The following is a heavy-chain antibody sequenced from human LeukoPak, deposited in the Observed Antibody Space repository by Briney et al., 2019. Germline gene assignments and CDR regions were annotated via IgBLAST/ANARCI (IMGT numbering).Heavy chain of an antibody. V-gene: IGHV3-15*01. CDR3: TTGGYCTNGVCPRFDP. J-gene: IGHJ5*02. D-gene: IGHD2-8*01. CDR2: IKSKTDGGTT. CDR1: GFSFSDSY. Sequence: GGSLRLSCAASGFSFSDSYISWIRHVPGKGLEWVGRIKSKTDGGTTDYAAPVKGRFTISRDDSRNTLYLQMNSLKTEDTAVYYCTTGGYCTNGVCPRFDPWGQGTLVTVSS.